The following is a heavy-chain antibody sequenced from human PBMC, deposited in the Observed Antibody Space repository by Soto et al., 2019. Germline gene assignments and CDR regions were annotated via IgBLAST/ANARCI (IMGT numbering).Heavy chain of an antibody. CDR2: IIPMFGT. J-gene: IGHJ6*02. V-gene: IGHV1-69*01. CDR3: ARPNSYGVTFHYYYGMDV. Sequence: QVQLVQSGAEVKRPGSSVKVSCEASGGTFNNYAITWVRQAPGQGLEWMGGIIPMFGTNYAQKFQDRVTIAADESTVTAYRELSGLRSEDTAVYFCARPNSYGVTFHYYYGMDVWGQGTTVTVSS. CDR1: GGTFNNYA. D-gene: IGHD3-10*01.